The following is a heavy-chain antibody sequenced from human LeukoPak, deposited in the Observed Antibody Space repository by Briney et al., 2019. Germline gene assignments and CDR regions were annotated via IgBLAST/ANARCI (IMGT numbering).Heavy chain of an antibody. CDR3: AKDGAADDFWSGYYVDC. Sequence: GGSLRLSRAASGFTFSDYYMSWIRQAPGKGLEWISYTSSSSYTNYADSVKGRFTISRDNAKNSLYLQMNSLRAEDTAVYYCAKDGAADDFWSGYYVDCWGQGTLVTVSS. CDR1: GFTFSDYY. V-gene: IGHV3-11*06. D-gene: IGHD3-3*01. CDR2: TSSSSYT. J-gene: IGHJ4*02.